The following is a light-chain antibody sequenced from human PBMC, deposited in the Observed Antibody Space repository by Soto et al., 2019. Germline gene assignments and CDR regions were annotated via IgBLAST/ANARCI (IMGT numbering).Light chain of an antibody. CDR3: FSYTANDNWV. J-gene: IGLJ3*02. CDR2: AVR. Sequence: QSALTQPASVSGSPGQSITISCTGTNSDFGRYNSVSWYQQLPGKAPKIIISAVRQRPSGVPDRFSGSKSGNTASLTISGLQADDEADYFCFSYTANDNWVFGGGNKVTVL. V-gene: IGLV2-11*01. CDR1: NSDFGRYNS.